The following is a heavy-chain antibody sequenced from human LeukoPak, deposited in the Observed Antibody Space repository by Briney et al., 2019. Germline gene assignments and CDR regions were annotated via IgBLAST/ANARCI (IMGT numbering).Heavy chain of an antibody. CDR1: GFTFSSYW. J-gene: IGHJ5*02. CDR2: INSDGSTT. CDR3: TRRVSATRWFDP. Sequence: GGSLRLSCAASGFTFSSYWMHWVRQAPGKGLVWVSRINSDGSTTNYADSVKGRFTISRDNAENTLYLQMNSLRVEDTDVYYCTRRVSATRWFDPWGQGTLVTVSS. V-gene: IGHV3-74*01. D-gene: IGHD2-15*01.